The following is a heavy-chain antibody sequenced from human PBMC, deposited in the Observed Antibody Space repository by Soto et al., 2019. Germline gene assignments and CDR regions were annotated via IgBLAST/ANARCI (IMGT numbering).Heavy chain of an antibody. Sequence: QVRLVQSGAEVKKPGSSVTVSCKASGGTFNTYTFSWVWQAPGQGLEWMGSILPILGSLNYAQRFQGRLSITAEYATTTAYMELISLTSQDAAMYYCTRIPRSSFPTSDPLDNWGQGTLVTVSS. J-gene: IGHJ4*02. V-gene: IGHV1-69*08. D-gene: IGHD2-21*01. CDR1: GGTFNTYT. CDR3: TRIPRSSFPTSDPLDN. CDR2: ILPILGSL.